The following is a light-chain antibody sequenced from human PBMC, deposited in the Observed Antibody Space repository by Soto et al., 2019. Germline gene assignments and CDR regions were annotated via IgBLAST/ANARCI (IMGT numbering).Light chain of an antibody. CDR3: QQYNSWPLT. CDR1: QSVNIH. V-gene: IGKV3-15*01. J-gene: IGKJ4*01. Sequence: EIVMTQSPATLSVSPGERATLSCRASQSVNIHLAWYQQKPGQAPRLLIYGASTRATGIPARFSGSGSGTEFTLTISSLQSEDFAVYYCQQYNSWPLTFGGGTKVDI. CDR2: GAS.